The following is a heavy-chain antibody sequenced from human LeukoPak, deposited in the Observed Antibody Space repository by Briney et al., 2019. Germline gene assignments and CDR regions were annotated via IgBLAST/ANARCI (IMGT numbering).Heavy chain of an antibody. CDR1: GGTSSSYA. V-gene: IGHV1-69*13. Sequence: ASVKVSCKASGGTSSSYAISWVRQAPGQGLEWMGGIIPIFGTANYAQKFQGRVTITADESTSTAYMELSSLRSEDTAVYYCAREGVSYGGNSRSPLPPYWGQGTLVTVSS. CDR2: IIPIFGTA. CDR3: AREGVSYGGNSRSPLPPY. J-gene: IGHJ4*02. D-gene: IGHD4-23*01.